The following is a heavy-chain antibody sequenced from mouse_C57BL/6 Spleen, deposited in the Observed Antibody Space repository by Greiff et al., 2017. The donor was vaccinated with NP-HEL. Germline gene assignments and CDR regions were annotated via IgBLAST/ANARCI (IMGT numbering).Heavy chain of an antibody. J-gene: IGHJ4*01. CDR2: INPNNGGT. CDR3: AREDDYEAMDY. CDR1: GYTFTDYN. V-gene: IGHV1-18*01. Sequence: VQLQQSGPELVKPGASVKIPCKASGYTFTDYNMDWVKQSHGKSLEWIGDINPNNGGTIYNQKFKGKATLTVDESSSTAYMELRSLTSEDTAVYYCAREDDYEAMDYWGQGTSVTVSS.